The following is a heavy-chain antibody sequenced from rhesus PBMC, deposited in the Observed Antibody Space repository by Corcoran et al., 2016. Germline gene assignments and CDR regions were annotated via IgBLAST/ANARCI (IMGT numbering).Heavy chain of an antibody. CDR2: IYGSGSST. V-gene: IGHV4-169*01. CDR3: ARVGGVGKYFEF. Sequence: QLQLQESGPGLVKPSETLSVTCAVSGGSISSSYWSWIRQAPGKGLEWIGYIYGSGSSTNSNPSLKSRVTLSVDTSSNRLSLKLSSVTTADTAVYYCARVGGVGKYFEFWGQGALVTVSS. J-gene: IGHJ1*01. D-gene: IGHD1-44*02. CDR1: GGSISSSY.